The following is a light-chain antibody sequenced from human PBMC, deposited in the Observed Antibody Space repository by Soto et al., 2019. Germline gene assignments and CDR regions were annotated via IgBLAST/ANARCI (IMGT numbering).Light chain of an antibody. J-gene: IGKJ5*01. CDR3: QQHRRCSLT. CDR1: QSFRGL. Sequence: EIMLTQSPVSLKLSPGDRATLSGRASQSFRGLLAWYQRKPGRAPSLLIYDAYNRATGIPPRFSGSGSGTDFTLTISSLQPDDSAVYYCQQHRRCSLTFGQGTLVEIK. CDR2: DAY. V-gene: IGKV3-11*01.